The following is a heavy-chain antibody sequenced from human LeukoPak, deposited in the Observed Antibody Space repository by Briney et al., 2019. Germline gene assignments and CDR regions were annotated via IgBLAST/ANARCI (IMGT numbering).Heavy chain of an antibody. D-gene: IGHD3-9*01. V-gene: IGHV4-59*08. CDR1: GASMSDYY. J-gene: IGHJ4*02. CDR2: IYYTGST. CDR3: VRRVRYFGQNDY. Sequence: SETLSLTCTVSGASMSDYYWSWIRQPPGKGLEWIGYIYYTGSTNYNPSLKSRVTMSVDASKNQIFLKLSSVTAADSAVYYCVRRVRYFGQNDYWGQGTLVTV.